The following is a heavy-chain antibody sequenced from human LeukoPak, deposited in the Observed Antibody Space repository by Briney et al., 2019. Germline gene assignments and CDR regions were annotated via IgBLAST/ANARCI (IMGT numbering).Heavy chain of an antibody. CDR3: AILGYCSGGSCYLARGFDY. Sequence: GGPLRLLCAASGLTLSSYWMHWLRQAPGKGLLWVSRINRDGSSTSYADSVKCRFTISRDNAKNTLYLQMNSLRAEDTAGYYCAILGYCSGGSCYLARGFDYWGQGTLVTVSS. CDR2: INRDGSST. D-gene: IGHD2-15*01. CDR1: GLTLSSYW. J-gene: IGHJ4*02. V-gene: IGHV3-74*01.